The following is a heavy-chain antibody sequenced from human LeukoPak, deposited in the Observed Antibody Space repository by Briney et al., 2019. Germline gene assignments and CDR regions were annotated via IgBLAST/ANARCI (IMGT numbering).Heavy chain of an antibody. CDR3: ARFRGIAAAGTGAFDI. CDR1: GFTASSNY. CDR2: IYSGGST. D-gene: IGHD6-13*01. V-gene: IGHV3-53*01. Sequence: GGSLRLSCAASGFTASSNYMSWVRQAPGKGLEWVSVIYSGGSTYYADSVKGRFTISRDNSKNTLYLQMNSLRAEDTAVYYCARFRGIAAAGTGAFDIWGQGTMVTVSS. J-gene: IGHJ3*02.